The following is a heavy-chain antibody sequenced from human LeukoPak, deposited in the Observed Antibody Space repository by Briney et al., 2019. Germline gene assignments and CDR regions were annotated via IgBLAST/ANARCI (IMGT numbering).Heavy chain of an antibody. D-gene: IGHD3-10*01. Sequence: GGSLRLSCAASGFTFSIYNMNWVRQAPGKGLEWVSYISRSSNITYYADSVKGRFSISRDNSKNTVYLQMNSLRTEDTAVYYCARSLTKVRGYDYWGQGTLVTVSS. CDR2: ISRSSNIT. CDR3: ARSLTKVRGYDY. V-gene: IGHV3-48*01. CDR1: GFTFSIYN. J-gene: IGHJ4*02.